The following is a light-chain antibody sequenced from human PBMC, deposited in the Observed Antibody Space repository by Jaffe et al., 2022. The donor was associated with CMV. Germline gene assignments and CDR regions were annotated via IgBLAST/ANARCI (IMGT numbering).Light chain of an antibody. CDR1: SSDVGSSNL. CDR3: CSNAGRTTM. CDR2: EVN. J-gene: IGLJ3*02. V-gene: IGLV2-23*02. Sequence: QSALTQPASVSGSPGQSITISCTGTSSDVGSSNLVSWYQQHPGKAPKAMIYEVNKRPSGVSNRFSGSKSVNTASLTISGLQAEDEADYYCCSNAGRTTMFGGGTKLTVL.